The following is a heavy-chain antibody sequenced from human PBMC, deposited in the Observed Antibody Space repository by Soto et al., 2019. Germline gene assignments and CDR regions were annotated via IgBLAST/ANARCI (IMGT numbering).Heavy chain of an antibody. V-gene: IGHV3-23*01. CDR2: ISGGGLST. CDR3: AKAMGLGLDYYYYAMDV. D-gene: IGHD3-10*01. J-gene: IGHJ6*02. Sequence: EVQLLESGGGLVQPGGSLRLSCAASRFTFSRYAMSWVRQAPGEGLQWVSAISGGGLSTYYADSVKGRFTISRDNSKNTLYLEMNSLRAEDTAVYYCAKAMGLGLDYYYYAMDVWGQGTTVSVSS. CDR1: RFTFSRYA.